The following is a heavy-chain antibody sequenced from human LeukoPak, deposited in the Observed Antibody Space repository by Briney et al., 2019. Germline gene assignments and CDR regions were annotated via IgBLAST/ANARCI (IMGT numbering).Heavy chain of an antibody. J-gene: IGHJ6*02. CDR1: GGSIGSYY. V-gene: IGHV4-59*01. CDR2: IYYSGST. Sequence: SETLSLTCTVSGGSIGSYYWSWIRQPPGKGLEWIGYIYYSGSTNYNPSLKSRVTISVDTSKNQFSLKLSSVTAADTAVYYCAREIGAYYGMDVWGQGTTVTVSS. CDR3: AREIGAYYGMDV. D-gene: IGHD4/OR15-4a*01.